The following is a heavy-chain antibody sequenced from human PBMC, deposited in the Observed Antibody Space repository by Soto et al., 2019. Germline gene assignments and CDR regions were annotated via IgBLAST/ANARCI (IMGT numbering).Heavy chain of an antibody. CDR3: VRARSTDSRPDY. CDR1: GFAFSKYD. D-gene: IGHD3-22*01. CDR2: ISYDGSNI. J-gene: IGHJ4*02. V-gene: IGHV3-30*03. Sequence: GGSLRLSCAASGFAFSKYDINWVRQAPGKGLEWVALISYDGSNIRFRDSVKGRFTISRDNAKNSLFLQLDSLRAEDTAVYFCVRARSTDSRPDYWGQGTLVTVSS.